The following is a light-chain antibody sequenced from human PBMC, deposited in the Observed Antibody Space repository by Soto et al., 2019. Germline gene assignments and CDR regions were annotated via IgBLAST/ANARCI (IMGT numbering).Light chain of an antibody. CDR3: QQHSHWPPWT. CDR2: GAS. J-gene: IGKJ1*01. V-gene: IGKV3-11*01. CDR1: ENVRTF. Sequence: EVVLTQSPATLSLSPGERATLSFRASENVRTFVDWYQQKPGQAPRLLIYGASNRATGIPARFSGSGSGTEFTLTISNLEAEDFAVYYCQQHSHWPPWTFGQGTRLEIQ.